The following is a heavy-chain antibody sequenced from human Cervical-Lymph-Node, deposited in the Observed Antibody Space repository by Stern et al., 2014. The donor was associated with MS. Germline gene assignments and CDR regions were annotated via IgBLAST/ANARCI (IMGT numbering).Heavy chain of an antibody. D-gene: IGHD3-16*01. CDR3: TRAVGGVGRE. CDR2: INPNGSVK. J-gene: IGHJ4*02. Sequence: QVQLEESGPEVKKPGASVMVSCKTSGYTFTNYYIHWVRQAPGQGLEWMGIINPNGSVKASAQKFQGRLTMTRDTSTTTVYMRLITLTSEDTAMYYCTRAVGGVGREWGQGTLVFVSS. CDR1: GYTFTNYY. V-gene: IGHV1-46*01.